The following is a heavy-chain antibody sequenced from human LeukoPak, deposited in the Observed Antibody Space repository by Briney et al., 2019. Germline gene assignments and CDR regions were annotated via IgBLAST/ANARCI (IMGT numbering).Heavy chain of an antibody. Sequence: PGESLKISCKASGYTFSTYWIGWVRQMPGKGLEWMGIIYPGDYETRYSLSFQGQVTISVDKSISTAYLHWSSLKASDTAMYYCARHPYCSGGTCYPYYFDSWGQGTLVTVSS. CDR3: ARHPYCSGGTCYPYYFDS. CDR2: IYPGDYET. J-gene: IGHJ4*02. D-gene: IGHD2-15*01. CDR1: GYTFSTYW. V-gene: IGHV5-51*01.